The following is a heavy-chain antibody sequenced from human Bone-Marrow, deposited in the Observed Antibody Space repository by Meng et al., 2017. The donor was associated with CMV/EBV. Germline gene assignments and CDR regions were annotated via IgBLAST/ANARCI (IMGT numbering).Heavy chain of an antibody. CDR2: IRYDGSNK. J-gene: IGHJ4*02. CDR3: AKGGIVVVPAADFDY. Sequence: SCAASGFTFSSYGMHWVRQAPGKGLEWVAFIRYDGSNKYYADSVKGRFTISRDNSKNTLYLQMNSLRAEDTAVYYCAKGGIVVVPAADFDYWGQGTLVTVSS. V-gene: IGHV3-30*02. CDR1: GFTFSSYG. D-gene: IGHD2-2*01.